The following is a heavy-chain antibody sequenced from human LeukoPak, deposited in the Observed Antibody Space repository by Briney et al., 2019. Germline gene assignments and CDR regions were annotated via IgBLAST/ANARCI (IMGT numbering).Heavy chain of an antibody. D-gene: IGHD2-2*01. CDR2: ISGSSGST. J-gene: IGHJ6*03. Sequence: PGGSLRLSCAASGFTFTSYGMSWVRQAPGKGLEWVSTISGSSGSTYYADSVKGRFTISRDNSKNTLFLQMNSLRAEDTAVHYCARNVGYCSSTSCYFQGYYYYYYYMDVWGKGTTVTVSS. V-gene: IGHV3-23*01. CDR1: GFTFTSYG. CDR3: ARNVGYCSSTSCYFQGYYYYYYYMDV.